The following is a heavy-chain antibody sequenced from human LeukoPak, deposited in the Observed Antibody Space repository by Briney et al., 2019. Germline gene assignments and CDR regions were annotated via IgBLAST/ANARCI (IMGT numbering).Heavy chain of an antibody. CDR3: ERARNIVGATWYYYYYMDV. CDR2: IYISGST. J-gene: IGHJ6*03. Sequence: SETLSLTCTVSSGSISSYYWSWIRQPAGKGLEWIGRIYISGSTNYNPSLKSRVTMSVDTSKNQFSLKLSSVTAADTAVYYCERARNIVGATWYYYYYMDVWGKGTTVTVSS. CDR1: SGSISSYY. D-gene: IGHD1-26*01. V-gene: IGHV4-4*07.